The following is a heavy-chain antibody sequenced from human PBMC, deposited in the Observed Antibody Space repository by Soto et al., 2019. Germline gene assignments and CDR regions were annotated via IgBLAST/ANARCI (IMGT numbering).Heavy chain of an antibody. V-gene: IGHV1-69*01. CDR2: IIPIFGTA. CDR1: GGTFSSYA. CDR3: ARDSTKRGYFYYYYGMDV. D-gene: IGHD3-16*01. Sequence: QVQLVQSGAEVKKPGSSVKVSCKASGGTFSSYAISWVRQAPGQGLEWMGGIIPIFGTANYAQKFQGRVTITADESTSTAYMELSSLRSEDTAVYYCARDSTKRGYFYYYYGMDVWGQGTTVTVSS. J-gene: IGHJ6*02.